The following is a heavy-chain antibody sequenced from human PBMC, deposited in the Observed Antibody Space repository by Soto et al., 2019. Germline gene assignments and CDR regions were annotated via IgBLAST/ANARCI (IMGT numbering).Heavy chain of an antibody. J-gene: IGHJ4*02. CDR2: INPGNGNT. Sequence: RASVKVSCKASGYTFTSYGINWVRQAPGRGLEWMGWINPGNGNTKYSQQFQGRVIIDRDTSASTAYMELSSLRSEDTAAYYCARGGYFDSSNYLAYWGLGTLVTVSS. CDR1: GYTFTSYG. V-gene: IGHV1-3*01. CDR3: ARGGYFDSSNYLAY. D-gene: IGHD3-22*01.